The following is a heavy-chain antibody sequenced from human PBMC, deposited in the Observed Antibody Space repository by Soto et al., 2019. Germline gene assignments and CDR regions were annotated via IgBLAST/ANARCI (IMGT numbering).Heavy chain of an antibody. Sequence: QVQLVQSGAEVKKPGASVKVSCKASGYTFTSYYMHWVRQAPGQGLERMGIINPSGGSTSYAQKFQGRVTLTRDTSTGTVYMELSSLRSEDTAVYYCARGVHLAIFGVVTPLSWFDPWGQGTLVTVSS. V-gene: IGHV1-46*01. CDR3: ARGVHLAIFGVVTPLSWFDP. J-gene: IGHJ5*02. D-gene: IGHD3-3*01. CDR2: INPSGGST. CDR1: GYTFTSYY.